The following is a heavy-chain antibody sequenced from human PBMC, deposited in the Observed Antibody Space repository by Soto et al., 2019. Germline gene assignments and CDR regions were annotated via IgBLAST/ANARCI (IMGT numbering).Heavy chain of an antibody. CDR2: INPSGGST. CDR1: GYTFTNYY. CDR3: ARDGPSGSYNLDY. V-gene: IGHV1-46*01. Sequence: ASVKVSCKASGYTFTNYYMHWVRQAPGQGPEWMGIINPSGGSTTYAQKFQGRVTMTGDTSTSTVYMELSSLRSEDTAVYYCARDGPSGSYNLDYWGQGTLVTVSS. D-gene: IGHD1-26*01. J-gene: IGHJ4*02.